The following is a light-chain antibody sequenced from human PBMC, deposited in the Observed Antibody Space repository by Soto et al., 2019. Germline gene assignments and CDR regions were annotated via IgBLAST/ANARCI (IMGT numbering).Light chain of an antibody. J-gene: IGKJ5*01. CDR2: DAS. V-gene: IGKV3D-20*01. CDR1: ESVSSNQ. Sequence: FVLTQSPATLSLSPGERAALCCGASESVSSNQSAWYQQKPGLARRLLIDDASSRASSIPERFSGSGSGTGFSLTISSLEPEDSAVYYCQQYGSSPITFGQGTRLEI. CDR3: QQYGSSPIT.